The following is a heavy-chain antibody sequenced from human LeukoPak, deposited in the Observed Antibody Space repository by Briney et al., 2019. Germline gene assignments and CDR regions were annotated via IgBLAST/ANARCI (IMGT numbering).Heavy chain of an antibody. V-gene: IGHV3-21*01. CDR2: ISSSSSYI. CDR3: ARDYWNDGDGGDH. J-gene: IGHJ4*02. D-gene: IGHD1-1*01. Sequence: GGSLRLSCAASGFTFSSYSMNWVRQAPGKGLEWVSSISSSSSYIYYAGSVKGRFTISRDNAKNSLYLQMNSLRVEDTAVYYCARDYWNDGDGGDHWGQGTLASVSS. CDR1: GFTFSSYS.